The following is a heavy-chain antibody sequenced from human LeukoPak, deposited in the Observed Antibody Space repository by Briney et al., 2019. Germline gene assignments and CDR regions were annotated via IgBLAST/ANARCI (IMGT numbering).Heavy chain of an antibody. J-gene: IGHJ3*02. Sequence: SQTLSLTCTVSGGSISSGSYYWSWIRQPAGKGLEWIGRIYTSGSTNYNPSLKSRVTISVDTSKNQFSLKLSSVTAADTAVYYCARGCSSTSCYYVGDAFDIWGQGTMVTVSS. V-gene: IGHV4-61*02. CDR1: GGSISSGSYY. CDR2: IYTSGST. D-gene: IGHD2-2*01. CDR3: ARGCSSTSCYYVGDAFDI.